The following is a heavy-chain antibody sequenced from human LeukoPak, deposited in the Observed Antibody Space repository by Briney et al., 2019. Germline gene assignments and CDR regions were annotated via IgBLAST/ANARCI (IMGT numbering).Heavy chain of an antibody. CDR2: IIPIFGTA. V-gene: IGHV1-69*01. J-gene: IGHJ4*02. CDR3: ARDGVRAAGTIGY. D-gene: IGHD6-13*01. CDR1: GGTFSRYA. Sequence: SLKLSCKASGGTFSRYAVSWARQAPGQGLEWMGGIIPIFGTANYAQKFQGRVTITADESTSTAYMELSSLRSEDTAVYYCARDGVRAAGTIGYWGQGTLVTVSS.